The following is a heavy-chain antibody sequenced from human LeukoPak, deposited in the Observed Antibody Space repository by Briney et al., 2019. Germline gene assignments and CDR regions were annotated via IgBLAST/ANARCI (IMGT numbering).Heavy chain of an antibody. V-gene: IGHV1-2*02. CDR2: INPNSGGT. CDR3: ASLKNYYDSSGYLVTDAFDI. Sequence: ASVKVSCKTSGYTFTGYYMHWVRQAPGQGLEWMGWINPNSGGTNYAQKFQGRVTMTTDTSTSTAYMELRSLKSDDTAVYYCASLKNYYDSSGYLVTDAFDIWGQGTMVTVSS. D-gene: IGHD3-22*01. CDR1: GYTFTGYY. J-gene: IGHJ3*02.